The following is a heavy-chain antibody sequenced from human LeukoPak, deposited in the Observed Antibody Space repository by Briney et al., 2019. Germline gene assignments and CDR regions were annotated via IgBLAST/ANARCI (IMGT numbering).Heavy chain of an antibody. D-gene: IGHD4-17*01. CDR2: ISSTSTYI. CDR1: GFTFSSFT. CDR3: AGFDYADYLAFDY. Sequence: PGGSLRLSCAASGFTFSSFTMNWVRQAPGKGLEWVSSISSTSTYIHYADSVKGRLTISRDNAKNSLYLQMNSLRAEDTAVYYCAGFDYADYLAFDYWGQGTLVTVSS. J-gene: IGHJ4*02. V-gene: IGHV3-21*01.